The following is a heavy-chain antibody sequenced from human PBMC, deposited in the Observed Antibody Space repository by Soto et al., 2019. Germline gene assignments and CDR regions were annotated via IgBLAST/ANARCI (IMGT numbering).Heavy chain of an antibody. CDR3: ARGDQLGSYDFWSGYSNEGSSGFDY. CDR1: GYTFTSYA. J-gene: IGHJ4*02. V-gene: IGHV1-3*01. CDR2: INAGNGNT. Sequence: ASVKVSCKASGYTFTSYAMHWVRQAPGQRLEWMGWINAGNGNTKYSQKFQGRVTITRDTSASTAYMELSSLRSEDTAVYYCARGDQLGSYDFWSGYSNEGSSGFDYWGQGTLVTVSS. D-gene: IGHD3-3*01.